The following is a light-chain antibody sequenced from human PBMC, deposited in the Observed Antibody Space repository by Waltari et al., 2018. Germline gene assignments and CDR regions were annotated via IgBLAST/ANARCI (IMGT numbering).Light chain of an antibody. CDR3: GTWDSSLSGAV. J-gene: IGLJ7*01. CDR1: SSNIGNNY. CDR2: EDS. Sequence: QSVLTQPPSVSAAPGQRVTISCSGGSSNIGNNYVSCYRQFPRTAPKLLIYEDSERPSGIPGRFSGSKSGTSATLDITGLQAGDEADYYCGTWDSSLSGAVFGGGTHLTVL. V-gene: IGLV1-51*02.